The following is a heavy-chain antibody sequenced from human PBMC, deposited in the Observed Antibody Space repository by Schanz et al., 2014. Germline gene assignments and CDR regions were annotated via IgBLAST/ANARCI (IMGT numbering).Heavy chain of an antibody. CDR2: ISAYNGNT. J-gene: IGHJ4*02. Sequence: QVQLVQSGAEVKKPGASVRVSCKASGYTFTTYAMSWVRQAPGQGIEWVGWISAYNGNTKYPQKLQGRVTMTTDTSTSTAYMELRSLRSDDTAVYYCARSAGRDFWSGYYTRFDYWGQGTLVTVSS. CDR3: ARSAGRDFWSGYYTRFDY. D-gene: IGHD3-3*01. CDR1: GYTFTTYA. V-gene: IGHV1-18*01.